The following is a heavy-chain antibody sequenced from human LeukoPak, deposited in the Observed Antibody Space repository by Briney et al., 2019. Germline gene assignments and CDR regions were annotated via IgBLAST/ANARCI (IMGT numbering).Heavy chain of an antibody. D-gene: IGHD3-22*01. V-gene: IGHV3-33*06. Sequence: PGGSLRLSCIASGFPFSNSDMHWVRQAPDKGLVWVAVIWDNGNNKYSGDSVNGRFTISRDNSKNTLHLQMNSLRAEDTAMYYCAKGGHCTSSSCYYFDSWGQGALVTVSA. CDR2: IWDNGNNK. J-gene: IGHJ4*02. CDR3: AKGGHCTSSSCYYFDS. CDR1: GFPFSNSD.